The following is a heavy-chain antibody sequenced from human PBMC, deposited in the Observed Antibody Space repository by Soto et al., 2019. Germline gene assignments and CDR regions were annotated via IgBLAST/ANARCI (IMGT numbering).Heavy chain of an antibody. J-gene: IGHJ4*02. CDR2: ITHSGST. CDR1: GEALSNYY. Sequence: SETLSLTCAVYGEALSNYYWSRIRQPPGKGLEWIGEITHSGSTNYNPSLESRVTISADTSKNQFSMKMRSVTAADTAVYYCTRRGAARPWLWGQGTPVTVSS. D-gene: IGHD6-6*01. V-gene: IGHV4-34*01. CDR3: TRRGAARPWL.